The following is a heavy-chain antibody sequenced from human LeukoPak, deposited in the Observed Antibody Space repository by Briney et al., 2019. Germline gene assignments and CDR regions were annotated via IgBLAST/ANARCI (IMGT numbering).Heavy chain of an antibody. V-gene: IGHV3-23*01. CDR1: GLTLSNYG. CDR3: ARRGVVIRVILVGFHKEAYYFDS. Sequence: GGSLRLSCAVSGLTLSNYGMSWVRQAPGKGLEWVAGISGSGGRTNYADSVKGRFTISRDNPKNTLYLQMNSLRAEDTAVYFCARRGVVIRVILVGFHKEAYYFDSWGQGALVTVSS. CDR2: ISGSGGRT. J-gene: IGHJ4*02. D-gene: IGHD3-22*01.